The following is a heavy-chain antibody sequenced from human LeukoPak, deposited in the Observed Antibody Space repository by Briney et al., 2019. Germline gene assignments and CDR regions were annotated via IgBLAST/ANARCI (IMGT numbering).Heavy chain of an antibody. J-gene: IGHJ4*02. D-gene: IGHD1-26*01. Sequence: SETLSLTCTVSGGSISSSSYYWGWIRQPPGKGLEWIGSIYYSGSTYYNPSLKSRVTISVDTSKNQFSLKLSSVTAADTAVYYCVGSPIVGADGAFDYWGQGTLVTVSS. CDR3: VGSPIVGADGAFDY. CDR1: GGSISSSSYY. CDR2: IYYSGST. V-gene: IGHV4-39*07.